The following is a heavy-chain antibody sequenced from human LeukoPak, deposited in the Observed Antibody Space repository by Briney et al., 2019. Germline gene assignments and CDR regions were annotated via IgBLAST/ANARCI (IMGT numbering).Heavy chain of an antibody. J-gene: IGHJ4*02. V-gene: IGHV3-48*04. D-gene: IGHD5-24*01. CDR2: ISSSGTTI. CDR3: ARVGDGYISYFDY. CDR1: GFTFSSYS. Sequence: GGSLRLSCAASGFTFSSYSMNWVRQAPGKGLEWVSYISSSGTTIYYADSVKGRFTISRDNAKNSLFLQMNSLRAEDTAVYYCARVGDGYISYFDYWGQGTLVTVSS.